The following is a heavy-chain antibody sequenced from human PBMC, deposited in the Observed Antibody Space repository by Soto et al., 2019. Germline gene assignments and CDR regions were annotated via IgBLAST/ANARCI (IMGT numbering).Heavy chain of an antibody. Sequence: ASVKGSCKGSGYHFTGYYMHCVRPAPGQGVEWMGWINPNSGGTNYAQKFEGWVTMTRDTSISTAYIELSRLRSDDTAVYCCAREGQGYCSSTSCSSHAFDIWGHGTLVTVSS. D-gene: IGHD2-2*01. CDR2: INPNSGGT. V-gene: IGHV1-2*04. CDR1: GYHFTGYY. CDR3: AREGQGYCSSTSCSSHAFDI. J-gene: IGHJ3*02.